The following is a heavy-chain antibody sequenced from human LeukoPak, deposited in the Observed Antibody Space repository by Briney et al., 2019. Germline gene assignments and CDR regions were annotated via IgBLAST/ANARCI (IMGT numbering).Heavy chain of an antibody. V-gene: IGHV4-61*05. Sequence: SETLSLTCTVSGGSISSSIYYWSWIRQPPGKGLEWIGYIYYSGSTNYNPSLKSRVTISVDTSKNQFSLKLSSVTAADTAVYYCATGGIYSGYDLLDYWGQRTLVTVSS. J-gene: IGHJ4*02. CDR2: IYYSGST. CDR3: ATGGIYSGYDLLDY. CDR1: GGSISSSIYY. D-gene: IGHD5-12*01.